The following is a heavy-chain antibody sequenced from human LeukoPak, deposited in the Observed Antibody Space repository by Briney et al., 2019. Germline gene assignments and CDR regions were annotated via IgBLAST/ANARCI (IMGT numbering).Heavy chain of an antibody. V-gene: IGHV4-59*11. D-gene: IGHD3-3*01. CDR1: GASISSHH. CDR3: AREGGFSRPLDY. J-gene: IGHJ4*02. CDR2: IYYSGGT. Sequence: SSETLSLTCTVSGASISSHHWTWIRQPPGKGLEWIGYIYYSGGTNYNPSLKSRLTISEDTSKNQISLKLTSVTAADTAAYYCAREGGFSRPLDYSGRGTLVTVSS.